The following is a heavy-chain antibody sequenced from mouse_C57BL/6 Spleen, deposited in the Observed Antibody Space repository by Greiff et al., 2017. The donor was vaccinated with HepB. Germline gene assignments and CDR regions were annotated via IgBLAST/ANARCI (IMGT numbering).Heavy chain of an antibody. D-gene: IGHD4-1*01. CDR1: GYTFTSYW. CDR2: IDPNCGGT. CDR3: ARSLGREGYYAMDY. V-gene: IGHV1-72*01. Sequence: QVQLQQPGAELVKPGASVKLSCKASGYTFTSYWMHWVKQRPGRGLEWIGRIDPNCGGTKYNEKFKSKATLTVDKPSSTAYMQRSSLTSEDSAVYYCARSLGREGYYAMDYWGQGTSVTVSS. J-gene: IGHJ4*01.